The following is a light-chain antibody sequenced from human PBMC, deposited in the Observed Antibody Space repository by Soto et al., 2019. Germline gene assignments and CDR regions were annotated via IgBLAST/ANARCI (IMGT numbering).Light chain of an antibody. CDR3: QQYDNFLLT. Sequence: DIQMTQSPSSLSASVGDRVSITCQASQDIADFLNWYQQKPGKAPKLLIYDASNLKTGVPSRFSGRGSGTDFTLTISSLQPEDIATYYCQQYDNFLLTFGGGTKVEIK. CDR1: QDIADF. J-gene: IGKJ4*01. CDR2: DAS. V-gene: IGKV1-33*01.